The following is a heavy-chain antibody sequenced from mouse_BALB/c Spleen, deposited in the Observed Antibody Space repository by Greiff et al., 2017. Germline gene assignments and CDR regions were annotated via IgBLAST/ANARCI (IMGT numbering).Heavy chain of an antibody. V-gene: IGHV5-6-4*01. CDR3: TREGNYFDD. CDR2: ISSGGSYT. J-gene: IGHJ2*01. Sequence: EVMLVESGGGLVKPGGSLKLSCAASGFTFSSYTMSWVRQTPEKRLEWVATISSGGSYTYYPDSVKGRFTISRDNAKNTLYLQMSSLKSEDTAMYYCTREGNYFDDWGQGTTRTVSS. CDR1: GFTFSSYT.